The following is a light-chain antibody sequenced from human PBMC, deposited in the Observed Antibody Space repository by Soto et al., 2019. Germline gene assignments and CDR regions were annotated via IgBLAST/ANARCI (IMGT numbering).Light chain of an antibody. CDR1: QSVSSY. Sequence: EIVVTQSPATVSLSPGERATLSCRASQSVSSYLACYQQKPGQAPMLLIYDASTRATVIPGRISGSGSGTDFTLTISLLEHEDFAVYYRQQSINCPGTFGQGTKVEIK. CDR2: DAS. CDR3: QQSINCPGT. J-gene: IGKJ1*01. V-gene: IGKV3-11*01.